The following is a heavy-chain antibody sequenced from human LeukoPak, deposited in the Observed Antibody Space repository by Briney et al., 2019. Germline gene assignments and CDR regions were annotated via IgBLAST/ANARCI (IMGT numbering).Heavy chain of an antibody. J-gene: IGHJ6*02. Sequence: GASVKVSCKASGYTFTSYGISWMRQAPGQGLEWMGRINPNSGGTHYAQKFQGGVTMTRDTSISTAYMELSRLRSDDTAVYYCASDFGQQREYGMDVWGQGTTVTVSS. CDR1: GYTFTSYG. V-gene: IGHV1-2*06. CDR2: INPNSGGT. D-gene: IGHD6-13*01. CDR3: ASDFGQQREYGMDV.